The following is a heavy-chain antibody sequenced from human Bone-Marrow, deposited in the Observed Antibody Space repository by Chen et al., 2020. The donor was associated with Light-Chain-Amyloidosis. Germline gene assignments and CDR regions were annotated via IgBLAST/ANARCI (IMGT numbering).Heavy chain of an antibody. V-gene: IGHV3-13*01. D-gene: IGHD6-6*01. CDR2: IGTIGDT. CDR3: AREVVDSTSAGWYFDL. Sequence: EVQLVESGVGLVQPGGSLRLSCAASGFTFSSSYMHWVRQAAGKGLEWVSAIGTIGDTYYPGSVKGRFTISRDDAKNSLYLQMNSLRAEDTGVYYCAREVVDSTSAGWYFDLWGRGTLVTVSS. J-gene: IGHJ2*01. CDR1: GFTFSSSY.